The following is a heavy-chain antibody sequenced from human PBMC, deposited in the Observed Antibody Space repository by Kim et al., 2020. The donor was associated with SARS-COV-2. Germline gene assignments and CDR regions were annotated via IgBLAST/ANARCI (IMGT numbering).Heavy chain of an antibody. J-gene: IGHJ4*02. CDR3: ATWIPVPAGRVPY. V-gene: IGHV1-2*02. Sequence: ASVKVSCKASGYTFSDYHIHWVLQSAGQGPEWMAWIPWKKCCTEYSQMFQGRVTVTRDTSISTAYMDLSGLMSDDTAVYYCATWIPVPAGRVPYWGQGTLVTVSS. CDR2: IPWKKCCT. D-gene: IGHD2-2*03. CDR1: GYTFSDYH.